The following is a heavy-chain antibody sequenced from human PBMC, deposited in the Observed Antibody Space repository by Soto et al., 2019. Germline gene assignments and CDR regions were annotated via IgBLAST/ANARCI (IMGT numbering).Heavy chain of an antibody. D-gene: IGHD6-6*01. CDR1: GYSFTSYW. J-gene: IGHJ6*02. Sequence: PGESLKISCKGSGYSFTSYWIGWVRQMPGKGLEWMGIIYPGDSDTRYSPSFQGQVTISADKSISTAYLQWSSLKASDTAMYYCARPSSSSSYDYYYYGMDVWGQGTTVTVSS. V-gene: IGHV5-51*01. CDR3: ARPSSSSSYDYYYYGMDV. CDR2: IYPGDSDT.